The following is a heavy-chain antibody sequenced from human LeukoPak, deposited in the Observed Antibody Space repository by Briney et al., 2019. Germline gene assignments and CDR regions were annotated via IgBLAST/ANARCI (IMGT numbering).Heavy chain of an antibody. Sequence: GGSLRLSCAASGFTFSSNGIHWVRQAPGKGLEWVAVIWYDGSKKYYADSVKGRFTISRDNSKNILYLQMDSLRAEDTALYYCVRDYGDYFDYWGQGTLVTVSS. CDR1: GFTFSSNG. D-gene: IGHD4-17*01. V-gene: IGHV3-33*01. J-gene: IGHJ4*02. CDR3: VRDYGDYFDY. CDR2: IWYDGSKK.